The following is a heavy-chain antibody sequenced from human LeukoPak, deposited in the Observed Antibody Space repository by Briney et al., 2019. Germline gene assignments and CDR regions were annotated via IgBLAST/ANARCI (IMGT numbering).Heavy chain of an antibody. J-gene: IGHJ3*02. CDR1: GGSISSGGYY. Sequence: SETLSLTCTVSGGSISSGGYYWSWIRQPPGKGLEWIGYIYHSGSTYYNPSLKSRVTISVDRSKNQFSLKLSSVTAADTAVYYCAGGVLGAITMVRGVIITAFDIWGQGTMVTVSS. V-gene: IGHV4-30-2*01. CDR3: AGGVLGAITMVRGVIITAFDI. CDR2: IYHSGST. D-gene: IGHD3-10*01.